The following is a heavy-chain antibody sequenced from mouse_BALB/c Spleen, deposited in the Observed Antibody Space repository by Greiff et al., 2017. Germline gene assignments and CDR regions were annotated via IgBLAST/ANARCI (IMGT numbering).Heavy chain of an antibody. Sequence: EVQLHQSGAELVKPGASVKLSCTASGFNIKDTYMHWVKQRPEQGLEWIGRIDPANGNTKYDPKFQGKATITADTSSNTAYLQLSSLTSEDTAVYYCARDGTPYYYAMDYWGQGTSVTVSS. J-gene: IGHJ4*01. CDR3: ARDGTPYYYAMDY. D-gene: IGHD3-3*01. V-gene: IGHV14-3*02. CDR1: GFNIKDTY. CDR2: IDPANGNT.